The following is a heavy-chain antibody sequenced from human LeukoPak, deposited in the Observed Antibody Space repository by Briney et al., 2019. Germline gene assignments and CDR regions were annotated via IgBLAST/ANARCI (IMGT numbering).Heavy chain of an antibody. D-gene: IGHD3-10*01. V-gene: IGHV1-46*01. J-gene: IGHJ4*02. Sequence: ASVKVSCKASGFTFTSYYMHWVRQTPGQGLEWMGIINPSVGTTSCAQKFQGRLTTTRETSTSTLYMELSSLGSDDTAFYYCARDSRFGVQGVTGGIDYWGQGTLVTVSS. CDR3: ARDSRFGVQGVTGGIDY. CDR1: GFTFTSYY. CDR2: INPSVGTT.